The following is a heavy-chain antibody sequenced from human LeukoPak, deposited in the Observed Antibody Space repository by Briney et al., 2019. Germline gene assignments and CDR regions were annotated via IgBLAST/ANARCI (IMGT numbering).Heavy chain of an antibody. CDR2: IYHSGIT. V-gene: IGHV4-38-2*02. J-gene: IGHJ4*02. CDR1: GYSIRSGFY. Sequence: SSETLSLTCTVSGYSIRSGFYWGWIRPPPGKGLEWIGNIYHSGITYYTPSLKSRVTISVDTSKNQFYLKLSSVTAADTAVYYCARAVGSFDWLPLFDYWGQGTLVTVSS. CDR3: ARAVGSFDWLPLFDY. D-gene: IGHD3-9*01.